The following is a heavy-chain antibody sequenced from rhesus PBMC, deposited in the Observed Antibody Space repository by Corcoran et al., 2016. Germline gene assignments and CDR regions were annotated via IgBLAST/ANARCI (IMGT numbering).Heavy chain of an antibody. D-gene: IGHD4-35*01. V-gene: IGHV4-80*01. CDR3: ARDRSYGNSYGLDS. J-gene: IGHJ6*01. CDR2: IVGYSDST. CDR1: GASISSNW. Sequence: QVQLRESGPGLVKPSETLSLTCTVSGASISSNWWSWIRQPPGKGLEWIGEIVGYSDSTNSNPSLKSRVTVSKDASKNQFFLKLNSVTAADTAVYYCARDRSYGNSYGLDSWGQGVVVTVSS.